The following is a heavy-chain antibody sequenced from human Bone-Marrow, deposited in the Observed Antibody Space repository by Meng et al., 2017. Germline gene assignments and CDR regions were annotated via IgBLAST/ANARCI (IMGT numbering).Heavy chain of an antibody. CDR2: IYYSGST. Sequence: GSLRLSCTVSGGSISSSSYYWGWIRQPPGKGLEWIGSIYYSGSTYYNPSLKSRVTISVDTSKNQFSLKLSSVTAADTAVYYCARAWGGSGSFSRDWGQGTLVTVSS. J-gene: IGHJ4*02. CDR3: ARAWGGSGSFSRD. V-gene: IGHV4-39*07. D-gene: IGHD3-10*01. CDR1: GGSISSSSYY.